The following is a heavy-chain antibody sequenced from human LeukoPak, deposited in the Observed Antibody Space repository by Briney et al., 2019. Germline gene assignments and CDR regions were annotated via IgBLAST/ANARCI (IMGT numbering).Heavy chain of an antibody. Sequence: GASVKVSCKASGYTFTSYAMHWVRQAPGQRLEWMGWINAGNGNTKYSQKFQGRVTITRDTSTSTAYMELRSLRSDDTAVYYCARDRSGYYPPDAFDIWGQGTMVTASS. D-gene: IGHD3-22*01. CDR2: INAGNGNT. V-gene: IGHV1-3*01. J-gene: IGHJ3*02. CDR3: ARDRSGYYPPDAFDI. CDR1: GYTFTSYA.